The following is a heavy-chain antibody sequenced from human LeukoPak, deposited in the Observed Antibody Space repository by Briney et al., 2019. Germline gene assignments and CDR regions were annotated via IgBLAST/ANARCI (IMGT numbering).Heavy chain of an antibody. Sequence: PSETLSLTCTVSGYSISSGYYWCWIRQPPGKGLEWIGSIYHSGSTYYNPSLKSRVTISVDTSKNQFSLKLSSVTAADTAVYYCARDQGRRSWADYWGQGTLVTVSS. V-gene: IGHV4-38-2*02. CDR3: ARDQGRRSWADY. D-gene: IGHD6-13*01. CDR2: IYHSGST. J-gene: IGHJ4*02. CDR1: GYSISSGYY.